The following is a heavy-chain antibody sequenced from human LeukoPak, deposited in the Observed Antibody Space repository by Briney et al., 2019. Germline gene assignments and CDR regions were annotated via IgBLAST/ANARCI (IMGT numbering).Heavy chain of an antibody. V-gene: IGHV4-34*01. J-gene: IGHJ2*01. D-gene: IGHD5-24*01. CDR3: AGGGGRWLQRRYFDL. Sequence: SSETLSLTCAVYGGSFSGYYWSWIRQPPGKGLEWIGEINHSGSTNYNPSLKSRVTISVDTSKNQFSLKLSSVTAADTAVYYCAGGGGRWLQRRYFDLWGRGTLVTVSS. CDR2: INHSGST. CDR1: GGSFSGYY.